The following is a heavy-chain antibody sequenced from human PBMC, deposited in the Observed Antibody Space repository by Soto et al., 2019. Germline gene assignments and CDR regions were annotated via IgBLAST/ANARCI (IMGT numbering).Heavy chain of an antibody. D-gene: IGHD2-15*01. CDR1: GYSFTSYW. Sequence: EALKISCKGSGYSFTSYWISWARQMPGEGLEWMGRIDPSDSYTNYSPSFQGHVTISADRSISTAYLQWSSLKASDTPMYYCARLGYCSGGSCYSEGLPHYYYGMDGWGQETTVTVSS. J-gene: IGHJ6*02. CDR2: IDPSDSYT. V-gene: IGHV5-10-1*01. CDR3: ARLGYCSGGSCYSEGLPHYYYGMDG.